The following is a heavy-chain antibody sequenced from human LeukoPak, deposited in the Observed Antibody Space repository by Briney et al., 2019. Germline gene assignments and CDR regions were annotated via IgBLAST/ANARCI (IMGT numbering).Heavy chain of an antibody. V-gene: IGHV3-30*03. CDR2: ISYDGSNK. CDR3: ARGMGQWLVRYYFDY. D-gene: IGHD6-19*01. CDR1: GFTFSSYG. Sequence: GGSLRLSCAASGFTFSSYGMHWVRQAPGKGLEWVAVISYDGSNKYYADSVKGRFTISRDNSKNTLYLQMNSLRAEDTAVYYCARGMGQWLVRYYFDYWGQGTLVTVSS. J-gene: IGHJ4*02.